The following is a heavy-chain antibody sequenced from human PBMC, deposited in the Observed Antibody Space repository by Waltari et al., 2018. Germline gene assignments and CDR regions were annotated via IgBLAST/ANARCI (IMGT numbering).Heavy chain of an antibody. CDR1: GGSISSHY. CDR2: IYYSGST. V-gene: IGHV4-59*11. D-gene: IGHD3-16*02. CDR3: ARMRPYDYVWGSYRPDAFDI. J-gene: IGHJ3*02. Sequence: QVQLQESGPGLVKPSETLSLTCTVSGGSISSHYWSWIRQPPGKGLEWIGYIYYSGSTNYNPSLKSRVTMSVDTSKNQFSLKLSSVTAADTAVYYCARMRPYDYVWGSYRPDAFDIWGQGTMVTVSS.